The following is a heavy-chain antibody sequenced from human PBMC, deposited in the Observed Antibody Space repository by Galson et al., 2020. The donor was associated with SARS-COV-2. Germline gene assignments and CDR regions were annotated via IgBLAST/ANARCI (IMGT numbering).Heavy chain of an antibody. CDR1: RFTFNSHS. J-gene: IGHJ4*02. CDR3: ARGLCSGGSCYPADSFDH. D-gene: IGHD2-15*01. CDR2: ISAASSYI. V-gene: IGHV3-21*01. Sequence: GESLKISCAASRFTFNSHSMNWVRQAPGKGLEWVASISAASSYIYYADSVRGRFTISRDNAKNSLYLQMNGLRADDTAVYYCARGLCSGGSCYPADSFDHWGQGTLVTVSS.